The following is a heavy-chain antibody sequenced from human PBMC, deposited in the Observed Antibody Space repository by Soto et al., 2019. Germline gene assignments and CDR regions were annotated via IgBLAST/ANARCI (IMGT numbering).Heavy chain of an antibody. CDR2: ISDDGNNK. CDR3: ARDDEGGSDCDLGY. D-gene: IGHD3-10*01. CDR1: GFTFSRYT. Sequence: QVQLVESGGGVVQPGRSLRLSCAASGFTFSRYTMHWVRQAPGKGLGWMAFISDDGNNKYYADSVKGQFTISRDNSKTTLYLQMNSLRTEDTAVYYCARDDEGGSDCDLGYWGQGTLVTVSS. J-gene: IGHJ4*02. V-gene: IGHV3-30-3*01.